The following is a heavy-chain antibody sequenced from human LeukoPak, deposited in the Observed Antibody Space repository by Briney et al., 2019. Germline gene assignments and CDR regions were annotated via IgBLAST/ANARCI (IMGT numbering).Heavy chain of an antibody. D-gene: IGHD3-10*02. Sequence: GGSLRLSCAASGFTFSSYAMSWVRQTPGQGLEWVSTINGSGGSTYYADSVKGRFTISRDNAKNSLYLQMNSLRAEGTGVYYCAELGITMIGGVWGKGTTVTISS. CDR3: AELGITMIGGV. CDR1: GFTFSSYA. J-gene: IGHJ6*04. CDR2: INGSGGST. V-gene: IGHV3-23*01.